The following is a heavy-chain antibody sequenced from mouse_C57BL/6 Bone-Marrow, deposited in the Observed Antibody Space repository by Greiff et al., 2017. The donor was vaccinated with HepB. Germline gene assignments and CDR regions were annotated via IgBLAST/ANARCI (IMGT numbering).Heavy chain of an antibody. Sequence: EVMLVESGAGLVKPGGSLKLSCAASGFTFSSYAMSWVRQTPEKRLEWVAYISSGGDYIYYADTVKGRYTISRDYARNTLYLQMSSLKSEATAMYYCTLGYDYDVVFAYWGQGTLVTVSA. D-gene: IGHD2-4*01. CDR3: TLGYDYDVVFAY. J-gene: IGHJ3*01. CDR1: GFTFSSYA. CDR2: ISSGGDYI. V-gene: IGHV5-9-1*02.